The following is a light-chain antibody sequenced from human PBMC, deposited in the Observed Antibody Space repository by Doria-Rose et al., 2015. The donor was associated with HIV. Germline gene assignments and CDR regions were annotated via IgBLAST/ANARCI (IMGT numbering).Light chain of an antibody. CDR1: QSFSSTY. J-gene: IGKJ1*01. CDR3: HQYGTSWT. CDR2: DGS. Sequence: TQSPGTLSLSPGERATLSCRASQSFSSTYLAWYQQKPGQAPSLLIYDGSTGATGIPDRFSASGPGTDFTLTINRLEPEDFALYYCHQYGTSWTFGQGTKVEI. V-gene: IGKV3-20*01.